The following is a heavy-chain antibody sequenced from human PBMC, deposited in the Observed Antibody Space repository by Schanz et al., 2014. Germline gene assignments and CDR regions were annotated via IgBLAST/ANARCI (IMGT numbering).Heavy chain of an antibody. D-gene: IGHD1-1*01. Sequence: EVQLVESGGGLVQPGGSLRLSCAASGFTFSGYSMNWVRQAPGKGLEWISYITGTGTVMYADSVKGRFTISRDNAKNSLYLEMNSLRAEDTALYYCARDRRNADLDYWGQGTLXTVSS. CDR1: GFTFSGYS. CDR2: ITGTGTV. CDR3: ARDRRNADLDY. J-gene: IGHJ4*02. V-gene: IGHV3-48*01.